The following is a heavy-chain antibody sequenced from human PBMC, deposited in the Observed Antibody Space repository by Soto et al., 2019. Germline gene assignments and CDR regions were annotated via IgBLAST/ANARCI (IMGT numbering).Heavy chain of an antibody. Sequence: GGSLRLSCAASGFTFSSYSMNWVRQAPGKGLEWVSSISSSSSYIYYADSVKGRFTISRDNVKNSLYLQMNSLRAEDTAVYYCARDRPPWGVVVVAATHYYYGMDVWGQGTTVTVSS. D-gene: IGHD2-15*01. J-gene: IGHJ6*02. CDR2: ISSSSSYI. V-gene: IGHV3-21*01. CDR3: ARDRPPWGVVVVAATHYYYGMDV. CDR1: GFTFSSYS.